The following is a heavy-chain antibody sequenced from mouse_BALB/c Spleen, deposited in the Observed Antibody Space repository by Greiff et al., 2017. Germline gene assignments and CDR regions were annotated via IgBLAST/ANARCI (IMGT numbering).Heavy chain of an antibody. Sequence: QVQLKQSGPGLVAPSQSLSITCTVSGFSLTSYGVHWVRQPPGKGLEWLGVIWAGGSTNYNSALMSRLSISKDNSKCQVFFKMNSLQTDDTAMYYCATYYGSPFAYWGQGTLVTVSA. D-gene: IGHD2-10*01. J-gene: IGHJ3*01. CDR2: IWAGGST. CDR3: ATYYGSPFAY. V-gene: IGHV2-9*02. CDR1: GFSLTSYG.